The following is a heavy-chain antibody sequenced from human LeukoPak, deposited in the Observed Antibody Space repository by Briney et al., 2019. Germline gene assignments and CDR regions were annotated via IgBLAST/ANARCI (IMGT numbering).Heavy chain of an antibody. CDR3: ARDRRYCSGGSCYYYYGMDV. Sequence: SETLSLTCTVSGGSISSYHWSWIRQPPGKGLEWIGYIYYSGSTNYNPSPKSRVTISVHTSKNQCSLELSSVTAADTAVYYCARDRRYCSGGSCYYYYGMDVWGKGTTVSVSS. J-gene: IGHJ6*04. D-gene: IGHD2-15*01. CDR2: IYYSGST. CDR1: GGSISSYH. V-gene: IGHV4-59*01.